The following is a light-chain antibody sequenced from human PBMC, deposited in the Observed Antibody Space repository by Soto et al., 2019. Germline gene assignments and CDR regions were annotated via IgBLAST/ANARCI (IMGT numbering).Light chain of an antibody. Sequence: QSVLTQPASVSGSPGQSITISCAGTSSDVGAYNYVSWYQHHPGKAPKLMIYDVNNRPSGDSNRFSGSTSGNTASLTISGLQAEDEADYYCSSWTSGATYVFGSGTTVTVL. J-gene: IGLJ1*01. CDR2: DVN. V-gene: IGLV2-14*03. CDR3: SSWTSGATYV. CDR1: SSDVGAYNY.